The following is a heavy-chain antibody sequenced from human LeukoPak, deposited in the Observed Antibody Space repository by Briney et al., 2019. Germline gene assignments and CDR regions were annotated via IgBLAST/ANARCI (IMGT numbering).Heavy chain of an antibody. J-gene: IGHJ4*02. CDR1: GFTFSSYA. CDR3: ARDRGSDGDLNFHY. D-gene: IGHD4-17*01. CDR2: ISYDGSNK. V-gene: IGHV3-30*04. Sequence: GGSLRLSCAASGFTFSSYAMHWVRQAPGKGLEWVAVISYDGSNKYYADSVKGRFTVSRDNSKNTLYLQMNSLRSEDTAVYYCARDRGSDGDLNFHYWGQGTLVSVPS.